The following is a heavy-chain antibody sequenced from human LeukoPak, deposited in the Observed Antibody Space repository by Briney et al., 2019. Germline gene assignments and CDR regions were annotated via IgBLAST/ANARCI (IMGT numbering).Heavy chain of an antibody. CDR2: INPNSGGT. V-gene: IGHV1-2*02. D-gene: IGHD5-12*01. J-gene: IGHJ4*02. Sequence: ASVKVSCKASGYTFTGYYMHWVRQAPGQGLEWMGWINPNSGGTNYAQKFQGRVTMTRDTSISTAYMELSRLRSDDTAVYYCARGDSVSGYDSSFDYWGQGTLVTVSS. CDR1: GYTFTGYY. CDR3: ARGDSVSGYDSSFDY.